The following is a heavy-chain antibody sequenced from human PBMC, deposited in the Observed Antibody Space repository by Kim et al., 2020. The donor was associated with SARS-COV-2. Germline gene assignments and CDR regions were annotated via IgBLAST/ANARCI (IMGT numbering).Heavy chain of an antibody. Sequence: SETLSLTCAVYGGSFSGYYWSWIRQPPGKGLEWIGEINHSRSTNSNPSLKSRVTISVDTSKNQFSLKLSSVPAADTAVYYCARGPTYYDFWSGHKTYYYYGMDVWGQGTTVTVSS. CDR2: INHSRST. J-gene: IGHJ6*02. D-gene: IGHD3-3*01. V-gene: IGHV4-34*01. CDR3: ARGPTYYDFWSGHKTYYYYGMDV. CDR1: GGSFSGYY.